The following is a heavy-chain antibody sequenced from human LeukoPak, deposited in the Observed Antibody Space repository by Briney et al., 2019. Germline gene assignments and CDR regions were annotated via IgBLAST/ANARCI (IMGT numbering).Heavy chain of an antibody. D-gene: IGHD2-2*01. CDR2: INPNSGGT. Sequence: ASVKVSCKASRYTFTGYYMHWVRQAPGQGLEWMGWINPNSGGTNYAQKFQGRVTMTRDTSISTAYMELSRLRSDDTAVYYCARVYCSSTSCYWFDPWGQGTLVTVSS. CDR1: RYTFTGYY. J-gene: IGHJ5*02. V-gene: IGHV1-2*02. CDR3: ARVYCSSTSCYWFDP.